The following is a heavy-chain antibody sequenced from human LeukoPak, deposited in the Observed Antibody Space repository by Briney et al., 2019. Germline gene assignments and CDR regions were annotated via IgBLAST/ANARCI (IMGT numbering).Heavy chain of an antibody. D-gene: IGHD2-21*02. CDR1: GYTFTSYD. CDR2: INPSGDST. J-gene: IGHJ4*02. Sequence: ASVKVSCKASGYTFTSYDMHWVRQAPGQGLEWMGIINPSGDSTSYAQKFQGRVTMTRDTSTSTVYMELSSLRSEDTAVYYCASVLYCGADCYSGRYFFDYWGQGTLITVSS. CDR3: ASVLYCGADCYSGRYFFDY. V-gene: IGHV1-46*01.